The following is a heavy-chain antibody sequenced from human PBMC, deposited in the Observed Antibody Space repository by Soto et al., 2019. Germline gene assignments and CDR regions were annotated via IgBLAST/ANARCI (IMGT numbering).Heavy chain of an antibody. Sequence: EVQLVETGGGLIQPGGSLRPSCAASGFTVSSNYMGGVRQAPGKGLGWVSVIYSGGSTSYAASVRVRFTISRDNSKNTLYLQMKSLRAEDTAVYYCARDPPATRHGMDVWGQGTTVTVSS. CDR2: IYSGGST. CDR1: GFTVSSNY. CDR3: ARDPPATRHGMDV. V-gene: IGHV3-53*02. J-gene: IGHJ6*02.